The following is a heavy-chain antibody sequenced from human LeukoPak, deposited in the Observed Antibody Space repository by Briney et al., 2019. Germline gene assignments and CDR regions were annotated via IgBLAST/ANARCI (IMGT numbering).Heavy chain of an antibody. Sequence: GGSLRLSCAASGFTFSSYGMHWVRQAPGKGLEWVAFIRYDGSNKYYADSVKGRFTISRDNSKNTLYLHVNSLRPEDTAVYYCARPQHGVTDYWGQGTLVTVSS. CDR3: ARPQHGVTDY. CDR1: GFTFSSYG. CDR2: IRYDGSNK. D-gene: IGHD2-21*02. J-gene: IGHJ4*02. V-gene: IGHV3-30*02.